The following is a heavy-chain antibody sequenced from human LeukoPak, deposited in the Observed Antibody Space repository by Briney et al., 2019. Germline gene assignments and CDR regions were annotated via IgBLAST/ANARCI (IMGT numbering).Heavy chain of an antibody. CDR2: ISSGSSYI. Sequence: GGSLRLSCAASGFTFSSYSMNWVRQAPGKGLEWVSYISSGSSYIYYADSVKGRFTISRDNAKNSLCLQMNSLRAEDTAVYYCGVVAGTPFDYWGQGTLVTVSS. D-gene: IGHD6-19*01. CDR1: GFTFSSYS. V-gene: IGHV3-21*01. CDR3: GVVAGTPFDY. J-gene: IGHJ4*02.